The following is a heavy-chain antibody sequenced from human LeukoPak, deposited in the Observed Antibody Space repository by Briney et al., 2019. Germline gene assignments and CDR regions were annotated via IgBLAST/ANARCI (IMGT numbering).Heavy chain of an antibody. V-gene: IGHV3-74*01. J-gene: IGHJ3*02. CDR3: ARDPGLLLWFGELSSDAFDI. D-gene: IGHD3-10*01. Sequence: PGGSLRLSCAASGFTFSSYWMHWVRQAPGKGLVWVSRINSDGSSTSYAHSVKGRFTISRDNAKNTLYLQMNSLRAEDTAVYYCARDPGLLLWFGELSSDAFDIWGQGTMVTVSS. CDR2: INSDGSST. CDR1: GFTFSSYW.